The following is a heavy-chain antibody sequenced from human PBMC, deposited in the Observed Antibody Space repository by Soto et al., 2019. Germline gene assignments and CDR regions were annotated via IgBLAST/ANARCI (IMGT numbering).Heavy chain of an antibody. Sequence: PGGSLRLSCAASGFTFRSYAMSWVRQAPGKGLEWVSAISGSGGKTYYADSVKGRFTISRDNSKNTLYLQMNSLRVEDTAVYYYAEDPYDSSGYYYVYYGMDVWGQGTTVTVSS. CDR3: AEDPYDSSGYYYVYYGMDV. CDR2: ISGSGGKT. CDR1: GFTFRSYA. V-gene: IGHV3-23*01. J-gene: IGHJ6*02. D-gene: IGHD3-22*01.